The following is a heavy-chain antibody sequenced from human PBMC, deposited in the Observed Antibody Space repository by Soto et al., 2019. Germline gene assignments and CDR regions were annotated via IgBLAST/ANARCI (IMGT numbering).Heavy chain of an antibody. CDR3: ARLGWGNGDSDY. V-gene: IGHV4-39*01. CDR2: ILYSGTT. CDR1: GGSISKSNYF. D-gene: IGHD2-21*01. J-gene: IGHJ4*02. Sequence: QLQLQESGPGLVKSSETLSLTCTVSGGSISKSNYFWCWIRQAPGKGLEWIASILYSGTTSYNSSLKSRVAISVDTSKNQFSLELNSVTAADTAVYYCARLGWGNGDSDYWGQGTLVTVSS.